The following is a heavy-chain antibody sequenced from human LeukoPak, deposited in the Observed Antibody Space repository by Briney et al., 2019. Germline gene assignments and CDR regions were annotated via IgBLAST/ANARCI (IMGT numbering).Heavy chain of an antibody. J-gene: IGHJ4*02. Sequence: SETLSLTCTVSGGSVSSSSYYWGWIRQPPGKGLEWIGEINHSGSTNYNPSLKSRVTISVDTSKNQFSLKLSSVTAADTAVYYCSTSGGSRGYSESLDYWGQGTLVTVSS. CDR2: INHSGST. CDR1: GGSVSSSSYY. V-gene: IGHV4-39*07. CDR3: STSGGSRGYSESLDY. D-gene: IGHD3-22*01.